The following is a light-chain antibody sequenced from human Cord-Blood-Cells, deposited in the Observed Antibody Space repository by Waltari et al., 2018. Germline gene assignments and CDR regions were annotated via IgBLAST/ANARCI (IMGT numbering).Light chain of an antibody. CDR2: DAS. V-gene: IGKV1-5*01. CDR3: QQYNSYWT. CDR1: PSISSW. Sequence: DIQMTQSPSTLSASVGDRVTITCRASPSISSWLACYQQKPGKAPKLLIYDASCVESGVPARCSGSGSGTEFTLTISSLQPDDFATYYCQQYNSYWTFGQGTKVEIK. J-gene: IGKJ1*01.